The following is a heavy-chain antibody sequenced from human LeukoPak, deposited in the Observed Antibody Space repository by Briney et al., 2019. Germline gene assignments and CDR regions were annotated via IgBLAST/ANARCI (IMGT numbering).Heavy chain of an antibody. CDR1: GYTFTGYY. Sequence: ASVKVSCKASGYTFTGYYMHLVRQAPGQGLEWMGWINPNSGGTNYDQEVQGRVTMTRDTSISTAYMELSRLRSDDTAVYYCARDRSQYSSGWYQSVVRAFDIWGQGTMVTVSS. CDR3: ARDRSQYSSGWYQSVVRAFDI. V-gene: IGHV1-2*02. CDR2: INPNSGGT. J-gene: IGHJ3*02. D-gene: IGHD6-19*01.